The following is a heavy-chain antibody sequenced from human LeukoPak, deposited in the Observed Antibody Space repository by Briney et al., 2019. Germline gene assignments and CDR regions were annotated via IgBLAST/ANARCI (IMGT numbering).Heavy chain of an antibody. Sequence: GGSLRLSSAASGFTFSSYSMNWVRQAPGKGLEWVSSISSRSSYIYYADSVKGRFTISRDNAKNSLYLQMNSLRAEDTAVYYCARDGPWDYVSGSNRHGSNTFAIWGQGTLVTVSS. V-gene: IGHV3-21*01. CDR1: GFTFSSYS. CDR2: ISSRSSYI. J-gene: IGHJ3*02. CDR3: ARDGPWDYVSGSNRHGSNTFAI. D-gene: IGHD3-16*02.